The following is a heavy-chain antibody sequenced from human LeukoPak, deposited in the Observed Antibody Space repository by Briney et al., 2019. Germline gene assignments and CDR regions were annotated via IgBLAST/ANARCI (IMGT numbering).Heavy chain of an antibody. CDR2: ISSSSSYI. V-gene: IGHV3-21*01. CDR1: GFTFSSYS. Sequence: PGGSLRLSCAASGFTFSSYSMNWVRQAPGKGLEWVSSISSSSSYIYYADSVKGRFTISRDNAKNSLYLQMNSLRAEDTAVYYCARDLALAVHTFDYWGQGTLVTVSS. D-gene: IGHD6-19*01. J-gene: IGHJ4*02. CDR3: ARDLALAVHTFDY.